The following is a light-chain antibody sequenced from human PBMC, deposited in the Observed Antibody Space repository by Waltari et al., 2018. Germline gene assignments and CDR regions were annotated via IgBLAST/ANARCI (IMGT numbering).Light chain of an antibody. J-gene: IGLJ3*02. CDR3: HVWVASTAHPE. CDR1: NIGSKS. CDR2: HAT. Sequence: SYVLTQPPSVSVAPGKTARITCGGNNIGSKSVQWYQQKPGQAPVLVIYHATDRPSGIPERFSGSNSGNTPTLTISRVEAGDEADYYCHVWVASTAHPEFGGGTKVTVL. V-gene: IGLV3-21*04.